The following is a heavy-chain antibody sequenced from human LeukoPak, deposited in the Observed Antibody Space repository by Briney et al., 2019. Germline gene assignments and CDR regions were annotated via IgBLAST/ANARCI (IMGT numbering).Heavy chain of an antibody. CDR2: INHSGST. Sequence: SETLSLTCAVYGGSFSGYYWSWIRQPPGKGLEWIGEINHSGSTNYNPSLKSRVTISVDTSKNQFSLKLSSVTAADTAVYYCARSFITGYFDYWGQGTLVTVSS. CDR1: GGSFSGYY. CDR3: ARSFITGYFDY. D-gene: IGHD3-16*01. V-gene: IGHV4-34*01. J-gene: IGHJ4*02.